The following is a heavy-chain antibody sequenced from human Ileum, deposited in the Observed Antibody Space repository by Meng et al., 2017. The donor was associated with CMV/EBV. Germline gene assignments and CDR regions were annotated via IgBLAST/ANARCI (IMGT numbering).Heavy chain of an antibody. J-gene: IGHJ4*02. V-gene: IGHV1-2*06. CDR2: IRLNSGDT. Sequence: QVQLVQSGTEMKTPGASVKVSCKASGDIFTGYYMHWFRQAPGQGLEWMGQIRLNSGDTLYAQKFQGRVTMTRDMSIITAYMELSSLMSDDTAVYYCARENWVYDYWGQGTLVTVSS. CDR1: GDIFTGYY. CDR3: ARENWVYDY. D-gene: IGHD7-27*01.